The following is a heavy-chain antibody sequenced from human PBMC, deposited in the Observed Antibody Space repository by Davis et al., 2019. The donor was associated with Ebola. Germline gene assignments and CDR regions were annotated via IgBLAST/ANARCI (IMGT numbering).Heavy chain of an antibody. V-gene: IGHV3-73*01. D-gene: IGHD6-19*01. CDR1: GFTFSGSA. J-gene: IGHJ4*02. CDR2: IRSKANSYAT. CDR3: ATTQWLREFDN. Sequence: GGSLRLSCAASGFTFSGSAMHWVRQASGKGLEWVGRIRSKANSYATAYAASVKGRFTISRDDSKNTAYLQMNSLKTEDTAVYYCATTQWLREFDNWGQGTLVTVSS.